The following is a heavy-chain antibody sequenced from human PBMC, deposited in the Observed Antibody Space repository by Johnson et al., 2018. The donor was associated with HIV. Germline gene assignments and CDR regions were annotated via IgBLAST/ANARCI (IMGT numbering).Heavy chain of an antibody. CDR2: INSDGSST. D-gene: IGHD2-15*01. V-gene: IGHV3-74*02. CDR3: ARKVVVVAAAAGDAFDM. J-gene: IGHJ3*02. Sequence: MLLVESGGGLVQPGGSLRLSCAASGFTFSSYWMSWVRQAPGKGLVWVSRINSDGSSTSYADSVKGRFTISRDNAKNTLYLQMNSLRAEDTAVYYCARKVVVVAAAAGDAFDMWGQGTMVTVSS. CDR1: GFTFSSYW.